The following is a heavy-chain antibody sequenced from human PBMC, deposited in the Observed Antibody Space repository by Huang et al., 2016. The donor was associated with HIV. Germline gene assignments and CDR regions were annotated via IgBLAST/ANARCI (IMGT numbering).Heavy chain of an antibody. CDR3: ATKTAAMDI. CDR1: TFRFGAYW. J-gene: IGHJ6*02. CDR2: IKQDESEK. D-gene: IGHD1-7*01. V-gene: IGHV3-7*01. Sequence: VESGGRLVQPGGSISLSCVGSTFRFGAYWMSWVRQSQGKGMEWVANIKQDESEKYYVDSVKGRFNISRDNAKKVLFLEMNNVRVEDTATNYCATKTAAMDIWGQGTTVTVS.